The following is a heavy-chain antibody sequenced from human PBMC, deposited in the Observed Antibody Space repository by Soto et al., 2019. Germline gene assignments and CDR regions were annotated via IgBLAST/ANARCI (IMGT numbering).Heavy chain of an antibody. D-gene: IGHD4-17*01. CDR3: ARQATYGDYVYRY. J-gene: IGHJ4*02. CDR2: IDPSDSYT. Sequence: EXLKISCKSSGYXFTSYWVIWVRQMPGKGLEWMGRIDPSDSYTNYSPSFQCHVTISADKSISTAYLQWISLKASDTDMYYCARQATYGDYVYRYWGQGTLVTVSS. CDR1: GYXFTSYW. V-gene: IGHV5-10-1*01.